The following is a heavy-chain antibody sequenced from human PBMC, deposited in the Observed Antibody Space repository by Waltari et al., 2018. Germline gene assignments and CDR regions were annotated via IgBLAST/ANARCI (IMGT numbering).Heavy chain of an antibody. CDR1: GGSFSGYY. D-gene: IGHD2-15*01. J-gene: IGHJ5*02. V-gene: IGHV4-34*01. CDR3: AREEVYCSGGSCYSLYGWFDT. CDR2: INHSGRT. Sequence: QEQLQQWGAGLLKPSETLSLTCAVYGGSFSGYYWSWIRQPPGKGMEWIGEINHSGRTNANPSLKSRVTISVDTSKNQFSLKLSSVTAADTAVYYCAREEVYCSGGSCYSLYGWFDTWGQGTLVTVSS.